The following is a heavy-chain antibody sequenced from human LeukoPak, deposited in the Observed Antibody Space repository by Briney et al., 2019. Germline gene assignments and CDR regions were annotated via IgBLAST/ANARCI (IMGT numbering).Heavy chain of an antibody. V-gene: IGHV1-2*02. CDR3: ARGGAYYDILTGYAREYYFDY. CDR1: GYTFTGYY. CDR2: INPNSGGT. Sequence: GASVKVSCKASGYTFTGYYMHWVRQAPGQGLEWMGWINPNSGGTNYAQKFQGRVTMTRDTSISTAYMELSRLRSDDTAVYYCARGGAYYDILTGYAREYYFDYWGQGTLVTVSS. J-gene: IGHJ4*02. D-gene: IGHD3-9*01.